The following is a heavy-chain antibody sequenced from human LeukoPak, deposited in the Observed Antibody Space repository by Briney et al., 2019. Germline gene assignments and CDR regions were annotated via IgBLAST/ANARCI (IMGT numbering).Heavy chain of an antibody. D-gene: IGHD3-3*01. CDR3: AREDGGFLEWLTYYYYYYGMDV. CDR2: ISYDGSNK. CDR1: GFTFSSYA. J-gene: IGHJ6*02. V-gene: IGHV3-30-3*01. Sequence: PGGSLRLSCAASGFTFSSYAMHWVRQAPGKGLEWVAVISYDGSNKYYADSAKGRFTISRDNSKNTLYLQMNSLRAEDTAVYYCAREDGGFLEWLTYYYYYYGMDVWGQGTTVTVSS.